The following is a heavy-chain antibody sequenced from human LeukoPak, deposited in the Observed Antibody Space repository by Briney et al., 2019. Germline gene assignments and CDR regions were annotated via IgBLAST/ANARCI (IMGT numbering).Heavy chain of an antibody. D-gene: IGHD1-14*01. J-gene: IGHJ4*02. CDR2: IYGSGSNT. CDR1: GFTFSSYA. Sequence: GGSLRLSCASSGFTFSSYAMNWVRQAPGKGLDWVSAIYGSGSNTYYADSVKGRFTISRDNSKITLYLQMNSLRAEDTAVYYCANPARTDYADYWGQGTLVTISS. V-gene: IGHV3-23*01. CDR3: ANPARTDYADY.